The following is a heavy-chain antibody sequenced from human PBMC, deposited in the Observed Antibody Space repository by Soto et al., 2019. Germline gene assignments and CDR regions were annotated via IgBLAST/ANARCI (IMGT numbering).Heavy chain of an antibody. CDR3: ARGAIDLNDYYYYMDV. D-gene: IGHD2-21*01. J-gene: IGHJ6*03. CDR1: GGSFSGYY. Sequence: LSLTCAVYGGSFSGYYWSWIRQPPGKGLEWIGEINHSGSTNYNPSLKSRVTISVDTSKNQFSLKLSSVTAADTAVYYCARGAIDLNDYYYYMDVWGKGTTVTVSS. V-gene: IGHV4-34*01. CDR2: INHSGST.